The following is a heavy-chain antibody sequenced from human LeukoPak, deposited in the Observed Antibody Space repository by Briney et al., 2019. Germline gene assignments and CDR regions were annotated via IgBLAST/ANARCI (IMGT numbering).Heavy chain of an antibody. CDR2: IRYDGSNK. CDR1: GFTFSSYG. Sequence: GGSLRLSCAASGFTFSSYGMHWVRQAPGKGLEWVAFIRYDGSNKYYADSVKGRFTISRDNFKNTLYLQMNSLRAEDTAVYYCAKDLYTNYYYYMDVWGKGTTVTVSS. CDR3: AKDLYTNYYYYMDV. V-gene: IGHV3-30*02. J-gene: IGHJ6*03. D-gene: IGHD4-11*01.